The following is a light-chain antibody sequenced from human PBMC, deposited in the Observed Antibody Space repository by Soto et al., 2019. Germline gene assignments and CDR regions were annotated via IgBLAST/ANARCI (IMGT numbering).Light chain of an antibody. CDR3: SSYTSSSTRDV. Sequence: QSALTQPASVSGSPGQSITISCTGTSSDVGGYNYVSWYQQHPGKAPKLMIYDVSNRPSGVSNRFSGSKSGNTASLTISGLQPEDEADYYCSSYTSSSTRDVFGTGTKVTVL. CDR2: DVS. V-gene: IGLV2-14*01. J-gene: IGLJ1*01. CDR1: SSDVGGYNY.